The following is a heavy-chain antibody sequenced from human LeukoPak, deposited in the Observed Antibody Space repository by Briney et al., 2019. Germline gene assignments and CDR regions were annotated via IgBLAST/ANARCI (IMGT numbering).Heavy chain of an antibody. CDR2: ISYDGTNK. J-gene: IGHJ3*02. Sequence: GRSLRLSCAASGFTFSSYAMHWVRQAPGKGLEWVTIISYDGTNKYYADSVKGRFTISRDNSKNTLFLQMNSLRAEDTAVYYCARGFLDAFDIWGQGTMVTVSS. CDR1: GFTFSSYA. V-gene: IGHV3-30*04. CDR3: ARGFLDAFDI. D-gene: IGHD2/OR15-2a*01.